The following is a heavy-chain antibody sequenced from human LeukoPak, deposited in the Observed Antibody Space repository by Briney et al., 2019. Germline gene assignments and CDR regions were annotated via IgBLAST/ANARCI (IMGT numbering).Heavy chain of an antibody. Sequence: GGSLRLSCAVSGFTFSSYTIHWVRQAPGKGLEWVSSISSTKTYIYYADSVKGRFTISRDNAKNSLYLQMNSLRAEDTAVYYCARENHGSFDYWGQGSLVTVSS. V-gene: IGHV3-21*01. CDR2: ISSTKTYI. D-gene: IGHD1-14*01. J-gene: IGHJ4*02. CDR1: GFTFSSYT. CDR3: ARENHGSFDY.